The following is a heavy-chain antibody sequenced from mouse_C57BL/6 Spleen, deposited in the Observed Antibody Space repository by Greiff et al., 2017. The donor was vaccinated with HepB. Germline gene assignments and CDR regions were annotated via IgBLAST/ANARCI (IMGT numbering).Heavy chain of an antibody. CDR3: ARRYYGDYFDY. J-gene: IGHJ2*01. Sequence: EVKLMESGGGLVKPGGSLKLSCAASGFTFSDYGMHWVRQAPEKGLEWVAYISSGSSTIYYADTVKGRFTISRDNAKNTLFLQMTSLRSEDTAMYYCARRYYGDYFDYWGQGTTLTVSS. CDR2: ISSGSSTI. V-gene: IGHV5-17*01. D-gene: IGHD1-1*01. CDR1: GFTFSDYG.